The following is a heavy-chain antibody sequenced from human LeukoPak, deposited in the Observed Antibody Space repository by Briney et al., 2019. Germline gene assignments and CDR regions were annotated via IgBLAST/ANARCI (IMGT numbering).Heavy chain of an antibody. CDR3: ARDPKRTAMDFDY. CDR1: GFTFSSYS. V-gene: IGHV3-21*01. Sequence: PGGSLRLSCAASGFTFSSYSMNWVRQAPGTGLEWVSSTSSSSSYIYYADSVKGRFTISRDNAKNSLYLQMNSLRAEDTAVYYCARDPKRTAMDFDYWGQGTLVTVSS. CDR2: TSSSSSYI. J-gene: IGHJ4*02. D-gene: IGHD5-18*01.